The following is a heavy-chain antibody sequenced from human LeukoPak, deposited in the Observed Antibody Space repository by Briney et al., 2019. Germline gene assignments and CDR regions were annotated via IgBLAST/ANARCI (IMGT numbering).Heavy chain of an antibody. CDR2: ISAYNGNT. CDR3: ARVMITLGGVIVLPFDY. V-gene: IGHV1-18*01. Sequence: ASVKVSCKASGYTFTSYGISWVRQAPGQGLKWMGWISAYNGNTNYAQKLQGRVTMTTDTSTSTAYMELRSLRSDDTAVYYCARVMITLGGVIVLPFDYWGQGTLVTVSS. J-gene: IGHJ4*02. D-gene: IGHD3-16*02. CDR1: GYTFTSYG.